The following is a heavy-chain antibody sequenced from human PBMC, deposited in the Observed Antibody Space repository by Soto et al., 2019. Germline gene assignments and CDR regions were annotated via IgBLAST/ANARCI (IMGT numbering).Heavy chain of an antibody. CDR1: GVSLSSSDDY. V-gene: IGHV4-30-4*01. J-gene: IGHJ4*02. D-gene: IGHD1-26*01. Sequence: QVHLQESGPGLVKPSQTVSLTCTVSGVSLSSSDDYWVWIRQAPGKGLEWVGSTQYGGSPSYNPSLKNRSSISLDTSKKQSSLKLTSVTAADTAVYYCVRDPDTGSFEWGQGTLVTVSA. CDR2: TQYGGSP. CDR3: VRDPDTGSFE.